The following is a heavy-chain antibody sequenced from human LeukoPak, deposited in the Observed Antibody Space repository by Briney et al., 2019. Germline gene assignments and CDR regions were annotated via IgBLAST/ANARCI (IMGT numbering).Heavy chain of an antibody. CDR2: IDPSGGST. D-gene: IGHD3-16*01. V-gene: IGHV1-46*01. J-gene: IGHJ4*02. Sequence: ASVKVSCKASGYTFTSYYMHWVRQAPGQGLEWMGIIDPSGGSTSYAQKFQGRVTMTRDMSTSTVYMELSSLRSDDTAVYYCARSKLQGDFDYWGQGTLVTVSS. CDR3: ARSKLQGDFDY. CDR1: GYTFTSYY.